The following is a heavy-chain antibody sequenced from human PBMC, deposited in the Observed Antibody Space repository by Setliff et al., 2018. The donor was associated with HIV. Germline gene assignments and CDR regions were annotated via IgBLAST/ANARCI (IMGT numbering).Heavy chain of an antibody. CDR2: ISWRSTYI. CDR1: GFTFSSYC. V-gene: IGHV3-21*01. D-gene: IGHD2-15*01. J-gene: IGHJ6*03. CDR3: SMSHGIGNYYMDG. Sequence: ETLRLSCAASGFTFSSYCMNWVRQAPGKGLEWISSISWRSTYIYYSDSVKGRFTISRDDAEKSLFLQLDSLRDEDTAVYYCSMSHGIGNYYMDGWGPGTTVTVSS.